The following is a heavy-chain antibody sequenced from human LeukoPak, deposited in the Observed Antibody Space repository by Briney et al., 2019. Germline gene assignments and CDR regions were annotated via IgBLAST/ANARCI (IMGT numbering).Heavy chain of an antibody. CDR2: ISSSGSTI. CDR3: ARTMVRGVIITRNWFDP. Sequence: GGSLRLSCAASGFTFSSYEMNWVRQAPGKGLEWVSYISSSGSTIYYADSAKGRFTISRDNAKNSLYLQMNSLRAEDTAVYYCARTMVRGVIITRNWFDPWGQGTLVTVSS. J-gene: IGHJ5*02. CDR1: GFTFSSYE. V-gene: IGHV3-48*03. D-gene: IGHD3-10*01.